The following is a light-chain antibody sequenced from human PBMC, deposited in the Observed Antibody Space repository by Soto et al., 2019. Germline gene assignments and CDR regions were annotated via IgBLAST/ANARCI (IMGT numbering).Light chain of an antibody. J-gene: IGKJ1*01. CDR2: DAS. CDR1: QSISSW. V-gene: IGKV1-5*01. CDR3: QQYNSYGT. Sequence: DIQMTQSPSTLSASVGDRVTITCRASQSISSWLAWYQQKPGKAPKLLIYDASSLESGVPSRFSGSGSGTEFTPTISSLQPDDFATYYCQQYNSYGTFGQGTKVDI.